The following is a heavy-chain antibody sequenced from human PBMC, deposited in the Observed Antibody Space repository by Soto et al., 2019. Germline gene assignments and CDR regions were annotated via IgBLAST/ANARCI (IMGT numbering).Heavy chain of an antibody. Sequence: EVVLLESGGGLEQPGGSLRLSCAASGFIFENFCISWVRQAPGKGLEWISSISGSGFKKYYADSVKGRFTISRDNSKSTVYLELNNMRAEDTAVDHCAKRQGLELVPLSSVDWFDPWGQGSVVTVSS. V-gene: IGHV3-23*01. CDR2: ISGSGFKK. CDR1: GFIFENFC. CDR3: AKRQGLELVPLSSVDWFDP. J-gene: IGHJ5*02. D-gene: IGHD1-26*01.